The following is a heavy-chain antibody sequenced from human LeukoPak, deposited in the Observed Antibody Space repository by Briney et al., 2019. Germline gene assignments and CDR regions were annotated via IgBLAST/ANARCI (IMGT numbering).Heavy chain of an antibody. J-gene: IGHJ4*02. Sequence: ASVKVSCKASGYAFTDYYIHWVRQAPGQGLEWMGWINPKSGDTNYAEKFQGRVTMTRDTSISTAYMELSGLRSDDTAVYYCARETLEGLYYYDSSGYLDYWGQGTLVTVSS. CDR2: INPKSGDT. CDR3: ARETLEGLYYYDSSGYLDY. V-gene: IGHV1-2*02. CDR1: GYAFTDYY. D-gene: IGHD3-22*01.